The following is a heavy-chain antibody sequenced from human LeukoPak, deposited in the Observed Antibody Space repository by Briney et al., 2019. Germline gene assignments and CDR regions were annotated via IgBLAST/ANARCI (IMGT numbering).Heavy chain of an antibody. Sequence: SETLSLTCTDSGGSISSYFWSWIRQPPGKGLEWIGYIYYSGSTNYNPSLKSRVTISVDTSKNQLSLKLSSVTAADTAVYYCARHPSSSYGSGSFSDYWGQGTLVTVSS. CDR3: ARHPSSSYGSGSFSDY. CDR1: GGSISSYF. V-gene: IGHV4-59*08. J-gene: IGHJ4*02. D-gene: IGHD3-10*01. CDR2: IYYSGST.